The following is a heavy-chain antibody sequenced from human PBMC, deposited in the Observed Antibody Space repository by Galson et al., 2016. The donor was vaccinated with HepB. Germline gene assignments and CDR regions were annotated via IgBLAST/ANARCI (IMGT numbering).Heavy chain of an antibody. V-gene: IGHV4-4*02. J-gene: IGHJ3*02. Sequence: SETLSLTCAVSGGSISRNNWWSWVRQPPGKGLEGIREIFHSGDTNYNPSLRSRVTISVDKSKNHVPLKLISVTAADTAMYYCASYLIQSWAGSDAFDTWGQGTMVTVTS. CDR1: GGSISRNNW. D-gene: IGHD5-18*01. CDR2: IFHSGDT. CDR3: ASYLIQSWAGSDAFDT.